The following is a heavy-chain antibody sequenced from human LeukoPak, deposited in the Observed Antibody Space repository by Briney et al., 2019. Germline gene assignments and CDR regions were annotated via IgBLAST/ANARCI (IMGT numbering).Heavy chain of an antibody. CDR3: AKGDYGSARIYYYYYMDV. D-gene: IGHD3-10*01. CDR2: ISGSGGNT. CDR1: GFTFSRQG. J-gene: IGHJ6*03. Sequence: GGSLRLSCAASGFTFSRQGMSWVRQAPGKGLEWVSSISGSGGNTYNADSVKGRFTISRDNSKNTLYLQMNSLRAEDTAVYYCAKGDYGSARIYYYYYMDVWGKGTTVTISS. V-gene: IGHV3-23*01.